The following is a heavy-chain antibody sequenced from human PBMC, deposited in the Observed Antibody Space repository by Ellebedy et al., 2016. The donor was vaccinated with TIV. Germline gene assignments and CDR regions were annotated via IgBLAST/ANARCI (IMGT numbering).Heavy chain of an antibody. CDR2: IIPILGIA. D-gene: IGHD3-16*02. J-gene: IGHJ6*02. V-gene: IGHV1-69*04. Sequence: ASVKVSCKASGGTFSSYAISWVRQAPGQGLEWMGRIIPILGIANYAQKFQGRVTITADKSTSTAYMELSSLRSDDTAVYYCARGQGYIKGVVYGMDVWGQGTTVTVSS. CDR3: ARGQGYIKGVVYGMDV. CDR1: GGTFSSYA.